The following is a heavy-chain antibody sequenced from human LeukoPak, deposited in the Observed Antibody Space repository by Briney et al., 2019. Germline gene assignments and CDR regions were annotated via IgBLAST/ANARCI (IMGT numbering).Heavy chain of an antibody. D-gene: IGHD2-15*01. Sequence: ASVKVSCKASGYTFTSYYMHWVRQAPGQGLEWMGIINPGGGSTSYAQKFQGRATMTRDTSTSTVYMELSSLRSEDTAVYYCARDLGGSCIDYWGQGTLVTVSS. CDR3: ARDLGGSCIDY. J-gene: IGHJ4*02. CDR1: GYTFTSYY. V-gene: IGHV1-46*01. CDR2: INPGGGST.